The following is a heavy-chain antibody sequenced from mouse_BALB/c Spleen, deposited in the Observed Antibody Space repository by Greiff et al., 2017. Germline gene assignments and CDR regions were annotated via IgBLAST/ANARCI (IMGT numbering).Heavy chain of an antibody. J-gene: IGHJ2*01. CDR2: ISYDGSN. CDR3: ASYYYGSSYGDMIGDY. CDR1: GYSITSGYY. D-gene: IGHD1-1*01. V-gene: IGHV3-6*02. Sequence: EVQLVESGPGLVKPSQSLSLTCSVTGYSITSGYYWNWIRQFPGNKLEWMGYISYDGSNNYNPSLKNRISITRDTSKNQFFLKLNSVTTEDTATYYCASYYYGSSYGDMIGDYWGQGTTLTVSS.